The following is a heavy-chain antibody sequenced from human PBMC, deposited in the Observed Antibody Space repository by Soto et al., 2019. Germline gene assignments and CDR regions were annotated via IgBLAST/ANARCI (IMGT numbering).Heavy chain of an antibody. CDR3: AKETTVTTFFYYYYGMDV. D-gene: IGHD4-4*01. J-gene: IGHJ6*02. CDR1: GFTFSSYG. V-gene: IGHV3-30*18. CDR2: ISYDGSNK. Sequence: PGGSLRLSCAASGFTFSSYGMHWVRQAPGKGLEWVAVISYDGSNKYYADSVKGRFTISRDNSKNTLYLQTNSLRAEDTAVYYCAKETTVTTFFYYYYGMDVWGQGTTVTVSS.